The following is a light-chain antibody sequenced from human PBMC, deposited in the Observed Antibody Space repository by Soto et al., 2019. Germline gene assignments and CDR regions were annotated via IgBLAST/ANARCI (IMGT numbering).Light chain of an antibody. Sequence: QSVLTQPPSASGSPGQSVTISCNGTSSDVGAYNYVSWYQQYPGKAPKLMIYEVTKRPSGVPDRFSGSKSGNTASLTVSGLQAEDEADYYCTSYVGNDIWVFGGGTKVTVL. CDR1: SSDVGAYNY. CDR3: TSYVGNDIWV. CDR2: EVT. V-gene: IGLV2-8*01. J-gene: IGLJ3*02.